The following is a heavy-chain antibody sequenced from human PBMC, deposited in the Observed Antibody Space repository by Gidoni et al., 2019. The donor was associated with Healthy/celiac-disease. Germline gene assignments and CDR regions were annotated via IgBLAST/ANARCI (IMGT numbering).Heavy chain of an antibody. Sequence: EPQLVQSGAEVKKPGESLKISCKGAGYSFTSYWIGWVRQMPEKGLEWMGIIYPGDSVTRSSPSFQGQVTLSAGKSSSTAYLQWYSLKDSDTAMYYCARQFYGGWFDPWGQGTLVTVSS. CDR3: ARQFYGGWFDP. CDR2: IYPGDSVT. D-gene: IGHD3-16*01. J-gene: IGHJ5*02. V-gene: IGHV5-51*01. CDR1: GYSFTSYW.